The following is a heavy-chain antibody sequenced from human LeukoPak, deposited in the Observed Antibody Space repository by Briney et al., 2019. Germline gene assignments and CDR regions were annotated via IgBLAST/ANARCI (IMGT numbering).Heavy chain of an antibody. J-gene: IGHJ6*04. D-gene: IGHD3-10*02. CDR2: IKQERIEK. CDR3: AELGITMIGGV. CDR1: GFTFTNYW. Sequence: GGSLRLSCAASGFTFTNYWMSWVRQAPGKGLELVANIKQERIEKYYVDSVKSRVTISRDNAKNTLYLQMNSLRAEDTAVYYCAELGITMIGGVWGKGTTVTISS. V-gene: IGHV3-7*01.